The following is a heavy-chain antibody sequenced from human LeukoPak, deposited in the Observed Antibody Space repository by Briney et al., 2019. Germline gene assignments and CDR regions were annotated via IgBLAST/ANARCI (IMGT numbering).Heavy chain of an antibody. Sequence: GGSLRLSCAASGFTFSGSAMHWVRQASGKGLEWVPAISGSGGSTYYADSVKGRFTISRDNSKNTLYLQMNSLRAEDTAVYYCAKDVAARPSWFDPWGQGTLVTVSS. V-gene: IGHV3-23*01. CDR1: GFTFSGSA. J-gene: IGHJ5*02. D-gene: IGHD6-6*01. CDR3: AKDVAARPSWFDP. CDR2: ISGSGGST.